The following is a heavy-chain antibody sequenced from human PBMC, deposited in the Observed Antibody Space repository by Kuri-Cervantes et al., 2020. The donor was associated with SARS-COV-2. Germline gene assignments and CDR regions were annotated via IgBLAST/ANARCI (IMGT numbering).Heavy chain of an antibody. CDR2: MNPNSGNT. J-gene: IGHJ5*02. V-gene: IGHV1-8*01. CDR1: GYTFTSYD. D-gene: IGHD3-10*01. CDR3: ARCLGGMVRGVLWFDP. Sequence: ASVKVSCKASGYTFTSYDINWVRQATGQGLEWMGWMNPNSGNTGYAQKFQGRVTMTRDTSTSTVYMELSSLRSEDTAVYYCARCLGGMVRGVLWFDPWGQGTLVTVSS.